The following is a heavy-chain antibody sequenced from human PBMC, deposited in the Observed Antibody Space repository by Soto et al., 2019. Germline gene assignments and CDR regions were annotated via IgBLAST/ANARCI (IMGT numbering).Heavy chain of an antibody. D-gene: IGHD4-17*01. Sequence: VQLLESGGGLVQPGGSLRLSCAASGFTFSSYAMSWVRQAPGKGLEWVSAISGSGVGTYYADSVKGRFTISRDNSKNTRDLQMHSLRAEDTAVYYCAKCMTTVTTSAFDIWGQGTMVSVSS. CDR2: ISGSGVGT. V-gene: IGHV3-23*01. CDR3: AKCMTTVTTSAFDI. CDR1: GFTFSSYA. J-gene: IGHJ3*02.